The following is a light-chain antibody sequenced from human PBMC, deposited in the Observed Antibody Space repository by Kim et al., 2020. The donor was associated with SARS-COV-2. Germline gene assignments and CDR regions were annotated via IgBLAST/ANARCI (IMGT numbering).Light chain of an antibody. CDR2: DAY. V-gene: IGKV1-5*01. CDR1: QSIGSW. CDR3: QHYRGT. Sequence: SALSAAGGDRVTISCRASQSIGSWLAWYQRKPGKAPTLLIYDAYRLQSGVPSRFSGSGSGTEFSLTITSLQPDDFATYYCQHYRGTFGQGTKLEI. J-gene: IGKJ2*02.